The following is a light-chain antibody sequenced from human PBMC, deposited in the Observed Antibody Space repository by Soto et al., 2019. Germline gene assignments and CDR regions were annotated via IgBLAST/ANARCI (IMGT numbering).Light chain of an antibody. Sequence: DIQMTQSPSSLSASVGDRLAITCRASQSISTNLNWYQQTPGKAPKLLISAASNLQSGVPSRFSGSGSGTHFTLTITTLHPDDYATYFCQQSYSPPWTFGQGTNVEIK. CDR1: QSISTN. J-gene: IGKJ1*01. V-gene: IGKV1-39*01. CDR3: QQSYSPPWT. CDR2: AAS.